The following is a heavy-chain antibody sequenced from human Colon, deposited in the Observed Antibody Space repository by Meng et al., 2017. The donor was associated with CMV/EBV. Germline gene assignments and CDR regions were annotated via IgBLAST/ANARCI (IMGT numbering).Heavy chain of an antibody. D-gene: IGHD6-13*01. CDR3: ARAGYGSSRPDPG. J-gene: IGHJ4*02. V-gene: IGHV4-34*01. CDR2: INHSGST. Sequence: LCPSCAVYGGSSSGYYWSWIRQLPGKVLEWIGEINHSGSTNYNPSLKRRVTIPVDTSKNQFSLKLSSVTAADTAVYHCARAGYGSSRPDPGWGQGTLVTVSS. CDR1: GGSSSGYY.